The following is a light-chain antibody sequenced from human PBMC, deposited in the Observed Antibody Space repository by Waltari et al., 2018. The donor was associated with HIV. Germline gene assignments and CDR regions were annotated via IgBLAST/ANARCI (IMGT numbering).Light chain of an antibody. CDR1: SSNIGRNT. J-gene: IGLJ2*01. CDR3: AAWDDSGNGVV. Sequence: QSVLTHPPSASGTPGQRVTTSSSGSSSNIGRNTVNWHHQLPGPAPKLLNDNNNQRPSGVPDRVSGSKSGTSAALAISGRQAEDEADYYCAAWDDSGNGVVFGGGTKLTVL. CDR2: NNN. V-gene: IGLV1-44*01.